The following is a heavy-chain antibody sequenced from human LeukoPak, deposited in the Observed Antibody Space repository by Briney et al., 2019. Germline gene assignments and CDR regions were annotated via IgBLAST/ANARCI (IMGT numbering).Heavy chain of an antibody. CDR3: AKVRLKAVAGCFDY. J-gene: IGHJ4*02. Sequence: TGGSLRLSCAASGFTFSNYAMNWVRQAPGKGLEWVSVISDSGSSTYYADSVKGRFTISRDNSKNTPYLQMNSLRAEDTAVYYCAKVRLKAVAGCFDYWGQGTLVTVSS. D-gene: IGHD6-19*01. CDR1: GFTFSNYA. V-gene: IGHV3-23*01. CDR2: ISDSGSST.